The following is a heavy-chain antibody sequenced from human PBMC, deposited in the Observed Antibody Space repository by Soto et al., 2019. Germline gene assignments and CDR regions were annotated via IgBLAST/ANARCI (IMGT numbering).Heavy chain of an antibody. CDR2: IIPIFGTA. Sequence: GASVKVSCKASGGTFSSYAISWVRQAPGQGLEWMGGIIPIFGTANYAQKFQGRVTITADKSNSTMSLQMDSLRPEDTAVYYCAKEVFTGYDYKSFHYHVVDVWGPGTTVTVSS. CDR3: AKEVFTGYDYKSFHYHVVDV. J-gene: IGHJ6*02. V-gene: IGHV1-69*06. D-gene: IGHD5-12*01. CDR1: GGTFSSYA.